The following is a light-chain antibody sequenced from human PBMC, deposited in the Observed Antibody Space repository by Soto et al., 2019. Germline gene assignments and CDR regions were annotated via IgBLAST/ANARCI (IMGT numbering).Light chain of an antibody. Sequence: EVVLTQSPATLSVSPGERATLSCRASQTVSRSLAWYQQKPGQAPRLLIYGASTRATGIPGRFSGGGSGTDFTLTISSLQSEDFAVYYCQQYNNWPRTFGQGTKVDIK. CDR1: QTVSRS. CDR2: GAS. CDR3: QQYNNWPRT. J-gene: IGKJ1*01. V-gene: IGKV3-15*01.